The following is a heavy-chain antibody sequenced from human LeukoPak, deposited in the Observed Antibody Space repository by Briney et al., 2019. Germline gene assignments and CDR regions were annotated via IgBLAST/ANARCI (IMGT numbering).Heavy chain of an antibody. CDR2: ISGDGGST. V-gene: IGHV3-43*02. CDR1: GFTFDDYA. Sequence: GGSLRLSCAASGFTFDDYAMHWVRQAPGKGLEWVSLISGDGGSTYYADSVKGRCIISRDNSKNSLYLQMNSLRTEDTALYYCAKDVRPGYSYEAVDYWGQGTLVTVSS. D-gene: IGHD5-18*01. CDR3: AKDVRPGYSYEAVDY. J-gene: IGHJ4*02.